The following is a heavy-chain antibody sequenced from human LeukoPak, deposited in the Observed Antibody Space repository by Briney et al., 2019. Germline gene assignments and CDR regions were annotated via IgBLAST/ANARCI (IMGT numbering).Heavy chain of an antibody. Sequence: ASVKVSCKASGYTFTSYGISWVRQAPGQGLEWMGWISAYNGNTNYAQKLQGRVTMTTDTSTSTAYMGLRSLRSDDTAVYYCARLVGYGSGSYYSSRIRNYFDYWGQGTLVTVSS. CDR2: ISAYNGNT. D-gene: IGHD3-10*01. J-gene: IGHJ4*02. CDR3: ARLVGYGSGSYYSSRIRNYFDY. CDR1: GYTFTSYG. V-gene: IGHV1-18*01.